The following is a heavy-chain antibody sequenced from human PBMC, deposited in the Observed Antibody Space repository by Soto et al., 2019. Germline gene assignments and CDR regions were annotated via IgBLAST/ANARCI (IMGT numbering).Heavy chain of an antibody. CDR3: VRAVAGTSQYYYGMDV. CDR2: INAGNGST. D-gene: IGHD6-19*01. CDR1: GYTFTSYA. Sequence: GASVKVSCKASGYTFTSYAMHWVRQAPGQRLEWMGWINAGNGSTKYSQKFQGRVTITRDTSASTAYMELSSLRSEDTAVYYCVRAVAGTSQYYYGMDVWGQGTTVTVSS. V-gene: IGHV1-3*01. J-gene: IGHJ6*02.